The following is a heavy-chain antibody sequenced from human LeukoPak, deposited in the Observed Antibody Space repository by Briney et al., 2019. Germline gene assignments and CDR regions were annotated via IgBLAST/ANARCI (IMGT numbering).Heavy chain of an antibody. D-gene: IGHD4-17*01. CDR3: ARDLVTVTKGFDI. CDR2: ISYIGST. CDR1: DDSFSSHY. J-gene: IGHJ3*02. Sequence: SENLSLTCAVSDDSFSSHYWTWIRQPPGKGLEWIGYISYIGSTNYNPSLKSQVTISINTSKTQFSLNLTPVTAGYTAVYYCARDLVTVTKGFDIWGQGTMVSVSS. V-gene: IGHV4-59*11.